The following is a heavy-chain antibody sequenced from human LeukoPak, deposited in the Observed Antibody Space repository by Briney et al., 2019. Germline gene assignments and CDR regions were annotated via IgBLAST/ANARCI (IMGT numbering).Heavy chain of an antibody. CDR2: IYTSGST. J-gene: IGHJ5*02. CDR1: GGSISSYY. D-gene: IGHD3-22*01. CDR3: ARDYYDYSGGNWFDP. Sequence: SKTLSLTCTVSGGSISSYYWSWIRQPAGKGLEWIGRIYTSGSTNYNPSLKSRVTMSVDTSKNHFSLKLSSVTAADTAIYYCARDYYDYSGGNWFDPWGQGTLVTVSS. V-gene: IGHV4-4*07.